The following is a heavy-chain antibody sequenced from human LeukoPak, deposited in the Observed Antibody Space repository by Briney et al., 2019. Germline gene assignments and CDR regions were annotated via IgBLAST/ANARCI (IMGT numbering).Heavy chain of an antibody. CDR3: AXXXXXPPYYFDY. J-gene: IGHJ4*02. CDR1: GGSISSYY. V-gene: IGHV4-59*08. Sequence: SETLSLTCTVSGGSISSYYWSWIRQPPGKGLEWIGHIYYSGSTNYNPSLKSRVTISVDTSKNQFSLKLSSVTAADTAVYYCAXXXXXPPYYFDYWGQGTLXT. CDR2: IYYSGST.